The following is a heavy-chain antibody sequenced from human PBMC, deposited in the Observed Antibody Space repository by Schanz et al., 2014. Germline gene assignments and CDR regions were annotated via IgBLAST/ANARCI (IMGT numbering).Heavy chain of an antibody. J-gene: IGHJ5*02. D-gene: IGHD3-16*02. CDR1: GFTFSSYG. V-gene: IGHV3-30*03. Sequence: QVQLVESGGGVVQPGRSLRLSCAASGFTFSSYGMHWVRQAPGKGLEWVAVISYDGSNKYYADSVKGRFTISRDNARNTVSLQMNSLRADDTAVYYCVRDERVISGVWFDPWGQGTLVTVSS. CDR3: VRDERVISGVWFDP. CDR2: ISYDGSNK.